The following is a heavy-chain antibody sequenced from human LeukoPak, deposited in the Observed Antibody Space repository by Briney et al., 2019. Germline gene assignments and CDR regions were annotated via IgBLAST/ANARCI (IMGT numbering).Heavy chain of an antibody. V-gene: IGHV4-34*01. CDR1: GGSFSGYY. CDR2: INHSGST. J-gene: IGHJ4*02. Sequence: PSETLSLTCAVYGGSFSGYYWSWIRQPPGKGLEWIGEINHSGSTNYNPSLKSRVTISVDTSKNQFSLKLCSVTAADTAVYYCARGTGVVPAASLDYWGQGTLVTVSS. D-gene: IGHD2-2*01. CDR3: ARGTGVVPAASLDY.